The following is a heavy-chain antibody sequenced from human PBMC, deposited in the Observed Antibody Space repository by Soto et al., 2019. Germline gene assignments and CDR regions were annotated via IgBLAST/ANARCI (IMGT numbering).Heavy chain of an antibody. CDR3: AKAGYTGYLSDAFDI. D-gene: IGHD5-12*01. Sequence: GGSLRLSCAASKFTFTNYAMSWVRQAPGKGLEWVSGISGSGGTTYYADSVQGRFTISRDNSKNTLSLRMNSLTAEDTAVYYCAKAGYTGYLSDAFDIWGQGTMVTVSS. CDR2: ISGSGGTT. J-gene: IGHJ3*02. V-gene: IGHV3-23*01. CDR1: KFTFTNYA.